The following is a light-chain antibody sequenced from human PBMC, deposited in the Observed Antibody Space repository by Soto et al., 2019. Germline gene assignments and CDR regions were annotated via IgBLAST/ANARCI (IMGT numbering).Light chain of an antibody. CDR1: QDIRNY. CDR3: QQYEIVPLS. CDR2: DAS. Sequence: DIQMTQSPSSLSASVGDRVTITCQASQDIRNYLNWYQQKPGKAPKLLIYDASSLEKGVPSRFSGSGSGTDFTFTISSLHPEDIATYYCQQYEIVPLSFGGGTKVEIK. V-gene: IGKV1-33*01. J-gene: IGKJ4*01.